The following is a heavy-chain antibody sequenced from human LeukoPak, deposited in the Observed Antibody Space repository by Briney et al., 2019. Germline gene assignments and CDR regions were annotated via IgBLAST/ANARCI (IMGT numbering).Heavy chain of an antibody. Sequence: SETLSLTCTVSGGSISSGSYYWTWIRQPAGKGLEWIGRIYTSGSTNYNPSLKSRVTISVDTSKNQFSLKLSSVTAADTAVYYSARSSSAWSNFDYWGQGTLVTVSS. V-gene: IGHV4-61*02. CDR1: GGSISSGSYY. CDR2: IYTSGST. D-gene: IGHD6-13*01. J-gene: IGHJ4*02. CDR3: ARSSSAWSNFDY.